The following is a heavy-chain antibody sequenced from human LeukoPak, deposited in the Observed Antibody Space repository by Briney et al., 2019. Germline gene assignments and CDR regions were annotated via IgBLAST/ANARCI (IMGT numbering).Heavy chain of an antibody. V-gene: IGHV4-31*03. CDR1: GGSIISGGYY. CDR3: ASLQLWLRSFDY. D-gene: IGHD5-18*01. CDR2: IYYSGST. J-gene: IGHJ4*02. Sequence: SETLSLTCTVSGGSIISGGYYWSWIRQHPGKGLEWIGYIYYSGSTYYNPSLKSRVTISVDTSKNQFSLKLSSVTAADTAVYYCASLQLWLRSFDYWGQGTLVTVSS.